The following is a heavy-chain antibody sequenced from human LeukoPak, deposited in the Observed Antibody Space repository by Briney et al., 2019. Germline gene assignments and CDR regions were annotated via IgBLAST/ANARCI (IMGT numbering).Heavy chain of an antibody. CDR3: AKTDANYYDSSDKGLFDY. D-gene: IGHD3-22*01. CDR1: GFTFSSYS. V-gene: IGHV3-7*01. CDR2: IKQDGSEK. J-gene: IGHJ4*02. Sequence: PGGSLRLSCAASGFTFSSYSMTWVRQAPGKGLEWVANIKQDGSEKYYVDSVKGRSTISRDNAKNSLYLQMNSLRAEDTAVYYCAKTDANYYDSSDKGLFDYWGQGTLVTVSS.